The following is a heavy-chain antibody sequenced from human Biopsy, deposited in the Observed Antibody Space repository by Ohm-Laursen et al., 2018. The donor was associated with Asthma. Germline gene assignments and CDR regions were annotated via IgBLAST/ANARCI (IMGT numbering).Heavy chain of an antibody. CDR1: GYNFISFA. J-gene: IGHJ3*01. CDR3: ARTYYDFLTGQVKDVFGV. D-gene: IGHD3-9*01. CDR2: VNIGNGDT. V-gene: IGHV1-3*04. Sequence: SVKVSCKTSGYNFISFAIHWVRQAPGQRLEWMGWVNIGNGDTKYSQKFQGRVTITRDTSASTAYMELRSLRSEDTATYYCARTYYDFLTGQVKDVFGVWGQGTMVTVSS.